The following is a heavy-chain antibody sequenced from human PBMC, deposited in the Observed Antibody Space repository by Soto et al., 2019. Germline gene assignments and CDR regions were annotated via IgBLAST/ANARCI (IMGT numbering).Heavy chain of an antibody. Sequence: PSQTLSLTCAISGDSVSSNSAAWNWIRQCPSRGLEWLGRTYYRSKWYSDYAVSVKSRITINPDTSKNQFSLQLNSVTPEDTAVYYCTQAAGYISTWFFVSWAQGALVSV. CDR1: GDSVSSNSAA. V-gene: IGHV6-1*01. J-gene: IGHJ4*02. CDR3: TQAAGYISTWFFVS. CDR2: TYYRSKWYS. D-gene: IGHD6-13*01.